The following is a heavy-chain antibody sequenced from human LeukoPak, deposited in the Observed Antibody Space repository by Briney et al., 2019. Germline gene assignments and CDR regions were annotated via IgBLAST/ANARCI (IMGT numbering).Heavy chain of an antibody. J-gene: IGHJ4*02. CDR2: INHSGST. V-gene: IGHV4-34*01. CDR1: GGSFSGSY. CDR3: ARGEIMITFRGAPNRGPFNSEENY. Sequence: SETPSLTRALYGGSFSGSYWSWIRQPPGKGLGWIGEINHSGSTNYNPSLQSRVTMSVDKSKNQFSLKLSSVTAADTAVYYCARGEIMITFRGAPNRGPFNSEENYWGQGTLDTVTS. D-gene: IGHD3-16*01.